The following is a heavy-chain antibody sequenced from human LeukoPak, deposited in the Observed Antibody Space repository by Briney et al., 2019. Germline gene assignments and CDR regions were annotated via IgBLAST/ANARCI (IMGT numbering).Heavy chain of an antibody. D-gene: IGHD4-17*01. V-gene: IGHV3-7*03. CDR2: IKQDGSEK. CDR3: AKDYGDYRGGLDY. Sequence: PGGSLRLSCAASGFTFSSYWMSWVRQAPGKGLEWVANIKQDGSEKYYVDSVKGRFTISRDNAKNSLYLQMNSLRAEDTAVYYCAKDYGDYRGGLDYWGQGTLVTVSS. J-gene: IGHJ4*02. CDR1: GFTFSSYW.